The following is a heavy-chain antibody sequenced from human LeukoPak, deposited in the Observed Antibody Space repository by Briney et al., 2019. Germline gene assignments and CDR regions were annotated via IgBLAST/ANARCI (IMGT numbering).Heavy chain of an antibody. Sequence: GGSLRLSCAASGFTFSSYGMHWVRQAPGKGLEWVAVISYDGSNKYYADSVQGRFTISRDNARSTVFLQLNSLRAEDTAVYYCAREVNKWFDPWGQGTLVTVSS. CDR2: ISYDGSNK. D-gene: IGHD4-4*01. V-gene: IGHV3-30*03. CDR1: GFTFSSYG. J-gene: IGHJ5*02. CDR3: AREVNKWFDP.